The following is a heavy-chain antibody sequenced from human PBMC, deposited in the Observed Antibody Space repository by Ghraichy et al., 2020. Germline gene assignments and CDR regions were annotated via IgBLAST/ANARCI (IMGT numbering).Heavy chain of an antibody. Sequence: SQTLSLTCTVSGGSISSSSYYWGWIRQPPGKGLEWIGSIYYSGSTYYNPSLKSRVTISVDTSKNQFSLKLSSVTAADTAVYYCARHGSSSLITMIVVVIPDSAFDIWGQGTMVTVSS. J-gene: IGHJ3*02. V-gene: IGHV4-39*01. CDR3: ARHGSSSLITMIVVVIPDSAFDI. D-gene: IGHD3-22*01. CDR2: IYYSGST. CDR1: GGSISSSSYY.